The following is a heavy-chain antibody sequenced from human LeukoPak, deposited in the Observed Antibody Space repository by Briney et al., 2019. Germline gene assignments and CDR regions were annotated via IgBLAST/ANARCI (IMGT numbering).Heavy chain of an antibody. Sequence: GRSLRLSCAASGFTFSSYGMHWVRQAPGKGLEWVAVISYDGSNKYYADSVKGRFTISRDNSKNTLYLQMNSLRAEDTAVYYCAKGGKLWFAREIHFDYWGQGTLVTVSS. CDR3: AKGGKLWFAREIHFDY. V-gene: IGHV3-30*18. CDR1: GFTFSSYG. D-gene: IGHD3-10*01. J-gene: IGHJ4*02. CDR2: ISYDGSNK.